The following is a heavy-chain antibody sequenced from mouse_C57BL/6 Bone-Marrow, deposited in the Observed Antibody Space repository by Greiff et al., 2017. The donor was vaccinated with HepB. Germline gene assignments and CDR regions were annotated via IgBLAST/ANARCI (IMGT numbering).Heavy chain of an antibody. D-gene: IGHD1-1*01. CDR1: GYTFTSYW. V-gene: IGHV1-69*01. J-gene: IGHJ4*01. CDR3: ARVDYYGRYYYAMDY. CDR2: IDPSDSYT. Sequence: VQLQQPGAELVMPGASVKLSCKASGYTFTSYWMHWVKQRPGQGLEWIGEIDPSDSYTNYNQKFKGKSTLTGDKSSRTAYMQLRSLTSEDSAVYYCARVDYYGRYYYAMDYWGQGTSVTVSS.